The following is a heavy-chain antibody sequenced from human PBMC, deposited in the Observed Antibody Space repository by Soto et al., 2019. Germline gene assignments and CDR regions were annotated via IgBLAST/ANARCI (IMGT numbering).Heavy chain of an antibody. J-gene: IGHJ6*02. CDR1: GYTLTELS. CDR3: ARESIYCSSTSCYTYGMDV. D-gene: IGHD2-2*01. CDR2: FDPEDGET. Sequence: GASVKVSCKVSGYTLTELSMHWVRQAPGKGLEWMGGFDPEDGETIYAQKFQGRVTMTEDTSTDTAYMELSSLRSEDTAVYYCARESIYCSSTSCYTYGMDVWGQGTTVNVAS. V-gene: IGHV1-24*01.